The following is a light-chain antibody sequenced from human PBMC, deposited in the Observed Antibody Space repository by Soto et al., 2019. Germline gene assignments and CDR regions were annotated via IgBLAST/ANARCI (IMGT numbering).Light chain of an antibody. CDR2: AAS. CDR3: QQSGDTPPWT. CDR1: QSIRIY. Sequence: IHMTHSPSSLSASVGDRVTITCRSSQSIRIYLNWYQQKPGKAPELLIFAASSLQSGVPSRFSGSGSGTDFTLTISSLQPEDFATYYCQQSGDTPPWTCGQGTKVDIK. J-gene: IGKJ1*01. V-gene: IGKV1-39*01.